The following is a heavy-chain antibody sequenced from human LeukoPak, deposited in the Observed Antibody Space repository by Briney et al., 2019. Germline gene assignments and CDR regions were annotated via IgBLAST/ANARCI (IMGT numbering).Heavy chain of an antibody. J-gene: IGHJ4*02. D-gene: IGHD4-17*01. CDR3: ARAIWTSTVSTYYLDY. CDR1: GYSFTNYA. CDR2: INAGNGKT. V-gene: IGHV1-3*01. Sequence: ASVKVSCKAAGYSFTNYAIQWVRQAPGQRLEWMGWINAGNGKTKYSQKFQGRVTITRDTSATTAYMELSGLRSEDKAVYYCARAIWTSTVSTYYLDYWGQGTLVTVSS.